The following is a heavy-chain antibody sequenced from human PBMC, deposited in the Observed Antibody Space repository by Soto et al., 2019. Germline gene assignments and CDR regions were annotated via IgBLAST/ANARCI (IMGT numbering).Heavy chain of an antibody. CDR3: VKDRRIVGATDAFDL. CDR1: GFTFSSYA. J-gene: IGHJ3*01. Sequence: GGSLRLSCSASGFTFSSYAMHWVRQAPGKGLEYVSAISSNGGSTYYADSVKGRLTISRDNSKNTLYLQMSSLRAEDTAVYYCVKDRRIVGATDAFDLWVQGTMVTVSS. V-gene: IGHV3-64D*06. D-gene: IGHD1-26*01. CDR2: ISSNGGST.